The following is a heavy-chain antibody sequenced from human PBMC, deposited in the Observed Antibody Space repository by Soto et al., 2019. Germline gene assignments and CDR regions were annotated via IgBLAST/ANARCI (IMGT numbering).Heavy chain of an antibody. J-gene: IGHJ5*02. D-gene: IGHD3-3*01. CDR2: IIPFFGTA. Sequence: QVQLVQSGAEVKKPGSSVKVSCKASGGTFSSYAISWVRQAPGQGLEWMGGIIPFFGTANYAQKFQGRVTITADKSTSTAYMELSSLRSEDTAVYYCAREGTVWSGYPQLLNWFDPWGQGTLVTVSS. CDR3: AREGTVWSGYPQLLNWFDP. V-gene: IGHV1-69*06. CDR1: GGTFSSYA.